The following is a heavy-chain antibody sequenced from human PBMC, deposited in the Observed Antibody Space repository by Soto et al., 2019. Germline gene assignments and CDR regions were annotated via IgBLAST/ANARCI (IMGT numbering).Heavy chain of an antibody. Sequence: QVQLVESGGGLVKPGGSLRLSCAASGFTFSDYYMSWIRQAPGRGLEWISYISGSGNSINYADSVKGRFTIARDNAKNALYLQMSNVRAEDTAVYYCARDHGHWFDPLGQGTLVTVSS. CDR2: ISGSGNSI. J-gene: IGHJ5*02. CDR3: ARDHGHWFDP. CDR1: GFTFSDYY. V-gene: IGHV3-11*01.